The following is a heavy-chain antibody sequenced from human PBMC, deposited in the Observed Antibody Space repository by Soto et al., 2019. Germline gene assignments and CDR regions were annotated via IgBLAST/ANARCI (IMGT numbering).Heavy chain of an antibody. V-gene: IGHV4-39*01. CDR3: ARHIDCSGGSCYLYYYYGMDV. CDR1: GDSISSSSYY. CDR2: IYYSGST. J-gene: IGHJ6*02. D-gene: IGHD2-15*01. Sequence: SETLSLTCAVSGDSISSSSYYWGWIRQPPGKGLEWIGSIYYSGSTYYNPSLKSRVAISVDTSKNQFSLKLSSVTAADTAVYYCARHIDCSGGSCYLYYYYGMDVWGQGTTVTVSS.